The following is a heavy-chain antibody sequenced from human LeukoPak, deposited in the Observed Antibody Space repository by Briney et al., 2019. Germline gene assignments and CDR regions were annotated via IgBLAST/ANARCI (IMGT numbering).Heavy chain of an antibody. CDR1: GFTFSRYA. D-gene: IGHD2-15*01. V-gene: IGHV3-23*01. CDR2: ISGSGGST. Sequence: PWGALRLSCAASGFTFSRYAMSCVPHAPGGGLEWVSDISGSGGSTDSADSVKGRFTISRDNSKNTLYLQMNSLRAEDRAVYYCAKDALLVVVADSYFDYWGQGTLVTVSS. J-gene: IGHJ4*02. CDR3: AKDALLVVVADSYFDY.